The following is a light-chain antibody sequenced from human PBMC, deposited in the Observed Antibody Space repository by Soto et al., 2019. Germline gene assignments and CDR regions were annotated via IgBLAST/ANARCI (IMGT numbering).Light chain of an antibody. Sequence: AIQMTQSPSSLSASVGDRVTITCRASQGIRNYLAWYQQKPGKAPNLLIYAASSLQSGVPSRFSGSGSGTAFTLTISSLQPEDFATYYCLRDYNSPITFGHGTKVDIK. V-gene: IGKV1-6*01. CDR2: AAS. CDR3: LRDYNSPIT. CDR1: QGIRNY. J-gene: IGKJ3*01.